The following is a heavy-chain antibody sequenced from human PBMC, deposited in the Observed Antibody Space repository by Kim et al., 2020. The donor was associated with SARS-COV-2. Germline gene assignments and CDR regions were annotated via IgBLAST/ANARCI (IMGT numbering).Heavy chain of an antibody. D-gene: IGHD3-22*01. J-gene: IGHJ4*02. Sequence: SETLSLTCAVYGGSFSGYYWSWIRQPPGKGLEWIGEINHSGSTNYNPSLKSRVTISVDTSKNQFSLKLSSVTAADTAVYYCARGSPYSSGLVGYYFDYWGQGTLVTVSS. CDR3: ARGSPYSSGLVGYYFDY. CDR1: GGSFSGYY. CDR2: INHSGST. V-gene: IGHV4-34*01.